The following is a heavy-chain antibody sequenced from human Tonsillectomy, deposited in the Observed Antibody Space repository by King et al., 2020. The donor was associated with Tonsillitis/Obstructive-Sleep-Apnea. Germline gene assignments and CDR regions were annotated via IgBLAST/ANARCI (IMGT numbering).Heavy chain of an antibody. CDR1: GGSISSYY. CDR3: TREGAVMHAVGI. Sequence: QLQESGPGLVKPSETLSLTCTVSGGSISSYYWSWIRQPPGKGLEWIAYIDYSGSTNYNPSLKSRVIISVDTSKYQFSLRLNSVTAADTALYYCTREGAVMHAVGIGGQETMVTI. CDR2: IDYSGST. D-gene: IGHD1-26*01. V-gene: IGHV4-59*01. J-gene: IGHJ3*02.